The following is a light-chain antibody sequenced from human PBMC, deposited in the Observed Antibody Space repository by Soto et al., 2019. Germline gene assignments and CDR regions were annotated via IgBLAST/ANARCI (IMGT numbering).Light chain of an antibody. CDR1: QSVSNN. CDR2: GAS. CDR3: QQYNSSSLIT. V-gene: IGKV3-15*01. J-gene: IGKJ5*01. Sequence: ESVMTHSTATLSVSPGETATLSCRASQSVSNNVAWYQQKPGQAPRLLILGASTRATGIPARFSGSGSGTEFTLSISSLQSDDFATYFCQQYNSSSLITFGQGRLLEI.